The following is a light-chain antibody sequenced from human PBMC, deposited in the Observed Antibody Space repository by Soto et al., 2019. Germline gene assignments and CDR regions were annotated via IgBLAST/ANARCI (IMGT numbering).Light chain of an antibody. CDR2: RDY. CDR3: AAWDDSLSGKWV. J-gene: IGLJ3*02. V-gene: IGLV1-47*01. CDR1: NSNIGRGY. Sequence: QSVLTQPPTASGAPGQRVTMSCSGSNSNIGRGYVYWYQHLPGTAPKLLIYRDYQRPSGVPDRFTASKSGSSASLAISGLRSEDEGDYYCAAWDDSLSGKWVFGGGTKVTVL.